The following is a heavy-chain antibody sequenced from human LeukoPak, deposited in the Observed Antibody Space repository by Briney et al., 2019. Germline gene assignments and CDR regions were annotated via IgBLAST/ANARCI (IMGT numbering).Heavy chain of an antibody. V-gene: IGHV3-48*01. CDR1: GFTFSSYS. CDR2: ISSSGSTI. D-gene: IGHD2-2*01. CDR3: AREYRTAYFDY. Sequence: GGSPRLSCAAPGFTFSSYSMNWVRQAPGKGLEWVSYISSSGSTIYYADSVKGRFTISRDNAKNSLYLQMNSLRAEDTAVYYCAREYRTAYFDYWGQGTLVTVSS. J-gene: IGHJ4*02.